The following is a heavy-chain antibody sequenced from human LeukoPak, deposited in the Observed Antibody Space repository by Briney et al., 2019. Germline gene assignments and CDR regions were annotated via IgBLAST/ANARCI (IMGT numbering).Heavy chain of an antibody. CDR1: GFTFSSYW. D-gene: IGHD3-22*01. V-gene: IGHV3-7*01. CDR3: ARVDSSGYYYYYYGMDV. J-gene: IGHJ6*02. Sequence: PGGSLRHSCAASGFTFSSYWMSWVRQAPGKGLEWVANIKQDGSEKYYVDSVKGRFTISRDNAKNSLYLQMNSLRAEDTAVYYCARVDSSGYYYYYYGMDVWGQGTTVTVSS. CDR2: IKQDGSEK.